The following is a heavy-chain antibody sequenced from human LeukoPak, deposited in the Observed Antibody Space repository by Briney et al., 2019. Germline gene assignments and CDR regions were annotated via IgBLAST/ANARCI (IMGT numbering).Heavy chain of an antibody. CDR1: GFTFSGFT. V-gene: IGHV3-23*01. CDR3: AGSYSDTGSCFGY. D-gene: IGHD3-16*01. CDR2: ISGGGGSI. Sequence: GGSLRLSCAASGFTFSGFTMSWVRQAPGTGLEWVSAISGGGGSINYADSVKGRFTISRDNSKNTLSLQMNSLRAEDTALYYWAGSYSDTGSCFGYGGQEPLATVPS. J-gene: IGHJ4*02.